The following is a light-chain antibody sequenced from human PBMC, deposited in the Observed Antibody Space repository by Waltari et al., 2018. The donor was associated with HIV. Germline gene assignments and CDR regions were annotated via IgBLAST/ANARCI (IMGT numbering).Light chain of an antibody. CDR1: RRDIGHFHY. CDR3: CSYAGTYTYV. V-gene: IGLV2-11*01. Sequence: QSALTQPRSVSGSPGQSVPLSCPGTRRDIGHFHYVSWYQQYPGKAPKVIIYEVSQRPSGVPDRFTASKSGITASLTISGLQDEDEADYYCCSYAGTYTYVFGTGTTVTVL. J-gene: IGLJ1*01. CDR2: EVS.